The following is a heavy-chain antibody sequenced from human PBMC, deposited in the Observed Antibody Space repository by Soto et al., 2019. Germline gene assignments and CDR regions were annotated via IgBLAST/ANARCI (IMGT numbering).Heavy chain of an antibody. V-gene: IGHV3-23*01. Sequence: PGGPLRLSCRASGFHFSNYAMSWVVHAPGKWLEWVSAINRSCGSTYYADSVKGRFNISRDNSKTAQFRQRNSLKAEDTVVYYGAEIGAGVLLWFGEERDYYGMDVWGRGSKVT. J-gene: IGHJ6*02. D-gene: IGHD3-10*01. CDR3: AEIGAGVLLWFGEERDYYGMDV. CDR2: INRSCGST. CDR1: GFHFSNYA.